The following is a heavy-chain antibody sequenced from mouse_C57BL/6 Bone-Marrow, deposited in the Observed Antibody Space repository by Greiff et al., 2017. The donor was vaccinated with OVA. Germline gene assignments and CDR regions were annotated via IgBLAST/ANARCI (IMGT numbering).Heavy chain of an antibody. V-gene: IGHV14-4*01. CDR1: GFNIKDDY. CDR2: IDPENGDT. J-gene: IGHJ1*03. Sequence: VQLQQSGAELVRPGASVKLSCTASGFNIKDDYMHWVKQRPEQGLEWIGWIDPENGDTEYASKFQGKATITADTSSNTAYLQLSSLTSEDTAVYYCTTDYYGSSYWYCDVWGTGTTVTVSS. D-gene: IGHD1-1*01. CDR3: TTDYYGSSYWYCDV.